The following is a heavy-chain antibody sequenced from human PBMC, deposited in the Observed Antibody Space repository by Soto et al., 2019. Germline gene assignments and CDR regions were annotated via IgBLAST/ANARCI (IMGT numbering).Heavy chain of an antibody. J-gene: IGHJ4*02. CDR1: GYTFTTYY. CDR2: INPTGGST. V-gene: IGHV1-46*01. Sequence: ASVKVSCKASGYTFTTYYMHWVRQAPGQGLEWMGMINPTGGSTSYAQKFQGRVTMTRDTSASTVYMELSSLRSDDTAAYYCARNVNSGLDYWGQGTLVTAPQ. CDR3: ARNVNSGLDY. D-gene: IGHD1-26*01.